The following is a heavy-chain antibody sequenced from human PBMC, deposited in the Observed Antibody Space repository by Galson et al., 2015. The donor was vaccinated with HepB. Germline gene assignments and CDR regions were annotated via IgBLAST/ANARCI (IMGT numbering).Heavy chain of an antibody. V-gene: IGHV1-24*01. CDR1: GHTLTELS. D-gene: IGHD6-13*01. CDR3: ATDTDLTPGIAGFDY. J-gene: IGHJ4*02. Sequence: SVKVSCKVSGHTLTELSMHWVRQAPGKGLEWMGGFDPEDGETIYAQKFQGRVTMTEDTSTDTAYMELSSLRSEDTAVYYCATDTDLTPGIAGFDYWGQGALVTVSS. CDR2: FDPEDGET.